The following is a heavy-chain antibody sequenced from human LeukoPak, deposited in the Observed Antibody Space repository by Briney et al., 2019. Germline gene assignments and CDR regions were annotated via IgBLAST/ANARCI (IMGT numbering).Heavy chain of an antibody. D-gene: IGHD3-3*01. CDR2: ISGSGGST. Sequence: GGSLRLSCAASGFTFSSYAMSWVRQAPGKGLEWVSAISGSGGSTYYADSVKGRFTISRDNSKNTLYLQMNSLRAEDTAVYYCARRGDFWSGYYYYWGQGTLVTVPS. J-gene: IGHJ4*02. CDR3: ARRGDFWSGYYYY. V-gene: IGHV3-23*01. CDR1: GFTFSSYA.